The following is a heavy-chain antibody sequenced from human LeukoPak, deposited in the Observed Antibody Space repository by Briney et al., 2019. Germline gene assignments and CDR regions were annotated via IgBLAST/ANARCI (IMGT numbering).Heavy chain of an antibody. CDR3: ARVGGGSADY. CDR1: GYSISSGYY. CDR2: IYHSGDT. Sequence: SETLSLTCTVSGYSISSGYYWAWIRQPPGKGLEWIGSIYHSGDTYYNPSLKSRVTISVDTSKNQFSLNLNSLTAADTAVYYCARVGGGSADYWGQGTPVIVPS. D-gene: IGHD2-15*01. V-gene: IGHV4-38-2*02. J-gene: IGHJ4*02.